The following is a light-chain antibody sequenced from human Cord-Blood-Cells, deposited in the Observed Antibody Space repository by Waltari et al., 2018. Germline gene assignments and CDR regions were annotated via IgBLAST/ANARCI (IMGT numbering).Light chain of an antibody. J-gene: IGKJ1*01. CDR2: AAS. V-gene: IGKV1-8*01. Sequence: AIRMTQSPSSFSASTAVRVTITCRASQGISSYLAWYQQKPGKAPKLLIYAASTLQSGVPSRFSGSGSGTDFTLTISCLQSEDFATYYCQQYYSYLRTFGQGTKVEIK. CDR3: QQYYSYLRT. CDR1: QGISSY.